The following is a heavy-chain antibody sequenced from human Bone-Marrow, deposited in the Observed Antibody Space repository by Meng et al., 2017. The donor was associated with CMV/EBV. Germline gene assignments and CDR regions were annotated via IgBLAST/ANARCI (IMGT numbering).Heavy chain of an antibody. CDR1: GYTFTSYG. D-gene: IGHD3-10*01. CDR3: ARALPYYYGSGSYGPFDP. J-gene: IGHJ5*02. CDR2: ISAYNGNT. Sequence: ASVKVSCKASGYTFTSYGISWVRQAPGQGLEWMGWISAYNGNTNYAQKLQGRVTMTTDPSTSTAYMELRSLRSDDTAVYYCARALPYYYGSGSYGPFDPWGQGTLVTVSS. V-gene: IGHV1-18*01.